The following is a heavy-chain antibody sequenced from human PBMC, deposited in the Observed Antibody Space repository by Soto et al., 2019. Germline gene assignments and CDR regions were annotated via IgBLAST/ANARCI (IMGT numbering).Heavy chain of an antibody. D-gene: IGHD3-9*01. CDR3: ARDPNFSNYDSLTGPHPGGMDV. CDR1: GGTFSSYA. J-gene: IGHJ6*02. V-gene: IGHV1-69*13. CDR2: IIPIFGTA. Sequence: ASVKVSCKASGGTFSSYAISWLRQAPGQGLEWMGGIIPIFGTANYAQKFQGRVTITADESTSTAYRELSSLRSEDTAVYYCARDPNFSNYDSLTGPHPGGMDVWGQGTTVTVSS.